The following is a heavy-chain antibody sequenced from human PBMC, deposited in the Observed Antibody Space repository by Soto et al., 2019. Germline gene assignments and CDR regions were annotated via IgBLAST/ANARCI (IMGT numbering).Heavy chain of an antibody. CDR1: GGSISSYY. V-gene: IGHV4-59*01. Sequence: PSETLSLTCTVSGGSISSYYWSWIRQPPGKGLEWIGYIYYSGSTSYNPSLKSRVTISVDTSKNQFSLKLSSVTAADTAVYYCARGGGYSSDFDYWGQGTLVTVS. J-gene: IGHJ4*02. CDR2: IYYSGST. CDR3: ARGGGYSSDFDY. D-gene: IGHD4-4*01.